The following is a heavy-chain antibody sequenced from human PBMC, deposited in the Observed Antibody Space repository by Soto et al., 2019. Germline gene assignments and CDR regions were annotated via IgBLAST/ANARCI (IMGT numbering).Heavy chain of an antibody. CDR3: ARAARYFDY. CDR2: IWYDGSNK. J-gene: IGHJ4*02. D-gene: IGHD6-25*01. V-gene: IGHV3-33*01. Sequence: LRLSCAASGFTFDTYVMHWVGQARGRGLGWVALIWYDGSNKYYADSVKGRFTISRDNSKNTLYLQMNSLRAEDMSVYYCARAARYFDYWGQGTLVTVSS. CDR1: GFTFDTYV.